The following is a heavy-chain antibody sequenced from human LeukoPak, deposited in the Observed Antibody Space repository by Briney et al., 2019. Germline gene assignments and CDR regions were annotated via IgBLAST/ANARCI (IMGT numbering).Heavy chain of an antibody. Sequence: GGSLRLSCAASGFTFSSYGMHWVRQAPGRGLEWVAVISYDGSNKYYADSVKGRFTISRDNSKNTLYLQMNSLRAEDTAVYYCAKDSTGSIDYWGQGTLVTVSS. D-gene: IGHD3-9*01. V-gene: IGHV3-30*18. J-gene: IGHJ4*02. CDR1: GFTFSSYG. CDR3: AKDSTGSIDY. CDR2: ISYDGSNK.